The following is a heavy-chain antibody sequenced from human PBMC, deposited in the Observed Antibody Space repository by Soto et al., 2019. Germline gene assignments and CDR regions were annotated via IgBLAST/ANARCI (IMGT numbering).Heavy chain of an antibody. CDR1: GGSISSGGYS. D-gene: IGHD4-17*01. Sequence: QLQLQESGSGLVKPSQTLSLTCAVSGGSISSGGYSWSRIRQPPGKGLEWIGYIYHSGSTYYNPSLKSRVTISVDRSKNQFSLKLSSVTGADTAVYYCARAHYGDYGYGMDVWGQGTTVTVSS. CDR2: IYHSGST. J-gene: IGHJ6*02. CDR3: ARAHYGDYGYGMDV. V-gene: IGHV4-30-2*01.